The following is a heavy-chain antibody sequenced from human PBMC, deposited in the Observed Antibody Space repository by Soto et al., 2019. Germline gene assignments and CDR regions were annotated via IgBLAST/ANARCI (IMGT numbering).Heavy chain of an antibody. D-gene: IGHD3-22*01. J-gene: IGHJ4*02. CDR1: GGSISSGGYY. Sequence: PSETLSLTCTVSGGSISSGGYYWSWIRQHPGKGLEWIGYIYYSGSTYYNPSLKSRVTISVDTSKNQFSLKLSSVTAADTAVYYCARCRGDSSSYPLDCWGQGTLVTVSS. CDR2: IYYSGST. V-gene: IGHV4-31*03. CDR3: ARCRGDSSSYPLDC.